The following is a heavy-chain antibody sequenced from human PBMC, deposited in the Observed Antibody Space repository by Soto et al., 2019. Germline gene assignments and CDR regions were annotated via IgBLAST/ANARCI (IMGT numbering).Heavy chain of an antibody. J-gene: IGHJ4*01. V-gene: IGHV1-3*01. CDR2: ISADSSDT. CDR1: GYTFSHHI. CDR3: ARYFDRGDYYFDY. Sequence: GVSEKVSCKASGYTFSHHIMHWVRLAPGQSLELMCCISADSSDTKYSQDIKGRITITSDTSASTVYMELCSLRSEDTAMYYRARYFDRGDYYFDYWGQGTLVTVSS. D-gene: IGHD2-21*01.